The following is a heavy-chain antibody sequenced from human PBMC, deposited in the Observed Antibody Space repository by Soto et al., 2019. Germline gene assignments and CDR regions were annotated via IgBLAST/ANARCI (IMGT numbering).Heavy chain of an antibody. CDR2: IYYSGST. V-gene: IGHV4-39*01. CDR1: GGSISSSTHY. CDR3: ARQDTAMVRWDFYYGMDV. Sequence: SETLSLTCTVSGGSISSSTHYWGWIRQPPGKGLECIGSIYYSGSTYFNPSLKNRVTISVDTSKNQLSLKLSSVTAADTAVYFCARQDTAMVRWDFYYGMDVWGQGITVTVSS. D-gene: IGHD5-18*01. J-gene: IGHJ6*02.